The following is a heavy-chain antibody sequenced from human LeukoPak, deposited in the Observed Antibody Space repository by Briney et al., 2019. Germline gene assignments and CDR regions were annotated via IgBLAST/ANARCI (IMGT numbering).Heavy chain of an antibody. CDR3: AKALLRAYYYDSSGYYFDWFDP. Sequence: GGSLRLSCAASGFTFSSYAMSWVRQAPGKGLEWVSAISGSGGSTYYADSVKGRFTISRDNSKNTLYLQMNSLRAEDTAVYYCAKALLRAYYYDSSGYYFDWFDPWGQGTLVTVSS. J-gene: IGHJ5*02. V-gene: IGHV3-23*01. CDR2: ISGSGGST. D-gene: IGHD3-22*01. CDR1: GFTFSSYA.